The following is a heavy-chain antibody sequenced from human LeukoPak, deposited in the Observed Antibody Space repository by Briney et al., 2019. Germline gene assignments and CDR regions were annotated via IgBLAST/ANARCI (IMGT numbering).Heavy chain of an antibody. CDR1: GYPFTTFS. CDR3: ARDWAHGSFDF. CDR2: INPGIFTT. J-gene: IGHJ4*02. D-gene: IGHD3-16*01. Sequence: ASVKLSCNASGYPFTTFSLHWVRQAPGQGPEWMAIINPGIFTTTYAQKLQDRVTVTSDTSTATVYMELRSLRLEDTAVYFCARDWAHGSFDFWGQGTLVTVPS. V-gene: IGHV1-46*01.